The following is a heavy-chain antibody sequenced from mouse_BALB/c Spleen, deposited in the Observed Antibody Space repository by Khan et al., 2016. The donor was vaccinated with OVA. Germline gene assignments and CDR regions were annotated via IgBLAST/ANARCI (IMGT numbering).Heavy chain of an antibody. V-gene: IGHV5-6*01. D-gene: IGHD1-1*01. Sequence: EVQLVESGGDLVKPGGSLKLSCAASGFTFSTYGMSWVRQTPDKRLEWVATVSTGGGYTYYPASVKGRSTISRDNAKHTLYLQMSSLKSEATAMFTCARLAYYYDSEGFAYWGQGTLVTVSA. J-gene: IGHJ3*01. CDR1: GFTFSTYG. CDR2: VSTGGGYT. CDR3: ARLAYYYDSEGFAY.